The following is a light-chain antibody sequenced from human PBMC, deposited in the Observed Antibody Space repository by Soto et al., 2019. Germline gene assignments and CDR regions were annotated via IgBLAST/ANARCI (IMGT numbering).Light chain of an antibody. CDR1: QSVGRNY. V-gene: IGKV3-20*01. CDR2: GAS. J-gene: IGKJ4*01. Sequence: EIVLTQSPDTLSVSPGERATLSCRASQSVGRNYLAWYQQKPGQAPRLLIHGASNRATGVPARFSGSASGTDFTLTISRLEPEDFAVYYCQQYDSSPLTFGGGTKVETK. CDR3: QQYDSSPLT.